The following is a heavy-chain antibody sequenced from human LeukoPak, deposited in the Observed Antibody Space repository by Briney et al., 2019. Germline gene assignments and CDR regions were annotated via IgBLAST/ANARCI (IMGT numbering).Heavy chain of an antibody. V-gene: IGHV3-48*01. Sequence: GGSLRLSCAASGFTFNIYSMNWVRQAPGKGLEWVSYISSSSTPIYYADSVKGRFTISRDNAKNSLYLHMNSLRGEDTAVYYCARLMVRGNSFDFWGQGTLVTVSS. D-gene: IGHD3-10*01. CDR3: ARLMVRGNSFDF. CDR1: GFTFNIYS. CDR2: ISSSSTPI. J-gene: IGHJ4*02.